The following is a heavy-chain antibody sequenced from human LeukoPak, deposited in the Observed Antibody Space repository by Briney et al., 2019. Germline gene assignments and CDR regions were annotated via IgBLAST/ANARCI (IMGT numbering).Heavy chain of an antibody. CDR2: INPNSGGT. CDR3: ARSNYYGSGTEWFDP. V-gene: IGHV1-2*04. D-gene: IGHD3-10*01. CDR1: GCTFTGYY. Sequence: GASVKVSCKASGCTFTGYYMHWVRQAPGQGLEWMGWINPNSGGTNYAQKFQGWVTMTRDTSISTAYMELSRLRSDDTAVYYCARSNYYGSGTEWFDPWGQGTLVTVSS. J-gene: IGHJ5*02.